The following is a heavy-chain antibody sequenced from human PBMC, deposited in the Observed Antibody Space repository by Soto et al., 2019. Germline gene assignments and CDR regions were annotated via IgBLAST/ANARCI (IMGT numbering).Heavy chain of an antibody. Sequence: QVQLVQSGAEVKKPGASVKVSCKASGYTFTSYGISWVRQAPGQGLEWMGWISAYNGNTNYAQKLQGRVTMTTDTSTRKAYMELRSLRSDDTAVYYCARDWSSISAAGTESDYWSQVTLVTVSS. CDR1: GYTFTSYG. CDR3: ARDWSSISAAGTESDY. V-gene: IGHV1-18*01. D-gene: IGHD6-13*01. J-gene: IGHJ4*02. CDR2: ISAYNGNT.